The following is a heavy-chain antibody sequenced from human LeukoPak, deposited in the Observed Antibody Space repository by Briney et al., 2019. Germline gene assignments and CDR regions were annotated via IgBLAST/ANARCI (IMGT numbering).Heavy chain of an antibody. CDR3: ARGRAAAGRRGYWFDP. CDR1: GGTFSSYA. V-gene: IGHV1-8*02. J-gene: IGHJ5*02. Sequence: ASVTVSCKASGGTFSSYAISWVRQATGQGLEWMGWMNPNSGNTGYAQKFQGRVTMTRNTSISTAYMELSSLRSEDTAVYYCARGRAAAGRRGYWFDPWGQGTLVTVSS. CDR2: MNPNSGNT. D-gene: IGHD6-13*01.